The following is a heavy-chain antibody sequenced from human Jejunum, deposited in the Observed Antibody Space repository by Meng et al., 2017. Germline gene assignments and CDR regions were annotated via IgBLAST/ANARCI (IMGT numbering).Heavy chain of an antibody. Sequence: QVQLPGPGPGLVTASDTLSLAGSVSGGCIGNGYWWAWVRQSPGKGLEWIGEICHSGSTNYNPSLKSQVTISVDKSKNQFSLKLTSVTAADTDVYYCARGGYYSFDYWGQGTLVTVSS. V-gene: IGHV4-4*02. J-gene: IGHJ4*02. D-gene: IGHD5-18*01. CDR2: ICHSGST. CDR3: ARGGYYSFDY. CDR1: GGCIGNGYW.